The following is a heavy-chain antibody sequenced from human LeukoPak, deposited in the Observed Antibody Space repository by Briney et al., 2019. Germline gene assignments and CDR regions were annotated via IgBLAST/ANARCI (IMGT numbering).Heavy chain of an antibody. CDR2: IYYSGST. CDR3: ARARPGDYVWGSYRYDDHYYYMDV. J-gene: IGHJ6*03. V-gene: IGHV4-39*07. D-gene: IGHD3-16*02. CDR1: GGSISSYY. Sequence: SETLSLTCTVSGGSISSYYWGWIRQPPGEGLEWIGSIYYSGSTYYNTSLKSRVTISVDTSKNQFSLKLSSVTAADTAVYYCARARPGDYVWGSYRYDDHYYYMDVWGKGTTVTISS.